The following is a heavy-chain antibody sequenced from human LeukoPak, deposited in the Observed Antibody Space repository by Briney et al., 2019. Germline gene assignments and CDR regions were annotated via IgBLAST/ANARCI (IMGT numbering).Heavy chain of an antibody. V-gene: IGHV1-69*04. D-gene: IGHD2-2*02. CDR2: IIPILGIA. CDR3: ARDPRYCSSTTCYSDYYYYGMDV. CDR1: GGTFSSYA. J-gene: IGHJ6*02. Sequence: AASVKVSCTASGGTFSSYAISWVRQAPGQGLEWMGRIIPILGIANYAQNFQGRVTITADKSTSTAYMELSSLRSEDTAAYYCARDPRYCSSTTCYSDYYYYGMDVWGQGTTVTVSS.